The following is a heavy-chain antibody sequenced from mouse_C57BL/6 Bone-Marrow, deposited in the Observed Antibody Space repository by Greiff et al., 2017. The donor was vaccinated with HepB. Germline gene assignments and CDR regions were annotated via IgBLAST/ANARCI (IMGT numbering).Heavy chain of an antibody. D-gene: IGHD3-2*02. J-gene: IGHJ4*01. CDR1: GYTFTSYG. CDR2: IYPRSGNT. V-gene: IGHV1-81*01. CDR3: AREEGAQATLYAMDY. Sequence: VQLVESGAELARPGASVKLSCKASGYTFTSYGISWVKQRTGQGLEWIGEIYPRSGNTYYNEKFKGKATLTADKSSSTAYMELRSLTSEDSAVYFCAREEGAQATLYAMDYWGQGTSVTVSS.